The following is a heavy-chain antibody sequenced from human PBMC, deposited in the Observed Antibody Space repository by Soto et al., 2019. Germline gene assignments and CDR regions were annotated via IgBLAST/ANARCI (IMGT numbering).Heavy chain of an antibody. D-gene: IGHD2-8*01. CDR1: GFTFSSYG. V-gene: IGHV3-30*18. CDR3: AKDGPYCTNGVCYTDY. J-gene: IGHJ4*02. CDR2: ISYDGSNK. Sequence: PGGSLILSCAASGFTFSSYGRHWVRQAPGKGLEWVAVISYDGSNKYYADSVKGRFTISRDNSKNTLYLQMNSLRAEDTAVYYCAKDGPYCTNGVCYTDYWGQGTLVTVSS.